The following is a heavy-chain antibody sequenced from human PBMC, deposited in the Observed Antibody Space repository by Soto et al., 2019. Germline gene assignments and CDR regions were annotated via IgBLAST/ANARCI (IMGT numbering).Heavy chain of an antibody. CDR1: GFTFSSYA. CDR3: AKGSRGYSYGRKFDY. V-gene: IGHV3-23*01. CDR2: ISGSGGST. Sequence: EVQLLESGGGLVQPGGSLRLSCAASGFTFSSYAMTWVRQAPGKGLEWVSGISGSGGSTYYADSVKGRFTVSRDNSKNTLDLQMNSLRAEDTAVYYRAKGSRGYSYGRKFDYWGQGTLVTVSS. J-gene: IGHJ4*02. D-gene: IGHD5-18*01.